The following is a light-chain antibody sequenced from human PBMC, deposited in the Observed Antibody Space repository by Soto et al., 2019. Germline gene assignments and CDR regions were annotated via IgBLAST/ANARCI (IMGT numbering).Light chain of an antibody. V-gene: IGKV1-12*01. CDR1: QGISSW. CDR3: QRFNRWPLS. CDR2: AAS. Sequence: DIQMTQSPSSVSASVGDRVTITCRASQGISSWLAWYQLKPGKAPKLLIYAASSLQSGVPSRFSGSGSGTDFTLTIASLQSEDFGVYYCQRFNRWPLSFGGGTKVDIK. J-gene: IGKJ4*01.